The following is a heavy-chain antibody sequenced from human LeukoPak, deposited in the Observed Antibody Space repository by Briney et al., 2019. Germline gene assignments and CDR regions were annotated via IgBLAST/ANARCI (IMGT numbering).Heavy chain of an antibody. CDR1: GGSISGYY. CDR2: IYYSGST. J-gene: IGHJ6*02. V-gene: IGHV4-59*08. Sequence: PSETLSLTCTVSGGSISGYYWSWIRQPPGKGLEWIGYIYYSGSTNYNPSLKSRVTISVDTSKNQFSLKLSSVTAADTAVYYCARHGADGTYYDFWSGYSTAYYYYGMDVWGQGTTVTVSS. D-gene: IGHD3-3*01. CDR3: ARHGADGTYYDFWSGYSTAYYYYGMDV.